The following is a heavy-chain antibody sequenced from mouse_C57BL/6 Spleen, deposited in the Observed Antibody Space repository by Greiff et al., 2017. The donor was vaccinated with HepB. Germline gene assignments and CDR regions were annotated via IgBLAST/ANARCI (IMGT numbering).Heavy chain of an antibody. V-gene: IGHV5-16*01. CDR1: GFTFSDYY. CDR3: ARDADDFYYFDY. D-gene: IGHD2-12*01. CDR2: INYDGSST. J-gene: IGHJ2*01. Sequence: EVKVEESEGGLVQPGSSMKLSCTASGFTFSDYYMAWVRQVPEKGLEWVANINYDGSSTYYLDSLKSRFIISRDNAKNILYLQMSSLKSEDTATYYCARDADDFYYFDYWGQGTTLTVSS.